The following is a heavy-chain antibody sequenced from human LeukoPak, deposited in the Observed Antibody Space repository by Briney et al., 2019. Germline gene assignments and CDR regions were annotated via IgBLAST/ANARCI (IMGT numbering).Heavy chain of an antibody. Sequence: SGGSLRLSCAASGFTFSSYWMSWVRQAPGKGLEWVANIKQDGSEKYYVDSVKGRFAISRDNAKNSLYLQMNSLRAEDTAVYYCAREYDFWSGLEMGFDYWGQGTLVTVSS. CDR1: GFTFSSYW. CDR3: AREYDFWSGLEMGFDY. CDR2: IKQDGSEK. J-gene: IGHJ4*02. D-gene: IGHD3-3*01. V-gene: IGHV3-7*01.